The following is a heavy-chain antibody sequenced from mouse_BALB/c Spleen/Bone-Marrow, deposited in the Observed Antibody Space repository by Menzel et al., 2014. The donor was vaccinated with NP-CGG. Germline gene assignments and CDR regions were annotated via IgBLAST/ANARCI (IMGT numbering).Heavy chain of an antibody. V-gene: IGHV5-17*02. CDR2: ISSGSSTV. CDR1: GFTFSSFG. D-gene: IGHD2-1*01. Sequence: EVKLMESGGGLVLPGGSRKLSCAASGFTFSSFGMHWVRQAPEKGLEWVAYISSGSSTVFYADTVKGRFTVSRDNPKNTLFLQMSSLRSEDTAMYYCARSRGNFEDFDYWGQGTTLTVSS. J-gene: IGHJ2*01. CDR3: ARSRGNFEDFDY.